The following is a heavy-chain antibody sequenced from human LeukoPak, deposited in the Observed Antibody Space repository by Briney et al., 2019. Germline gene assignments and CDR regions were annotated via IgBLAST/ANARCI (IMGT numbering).Heavy chain of an antibody. D-gene: IGHD4-17*01. J-gene: IGHJ3*02. V-gene: IGHV3-23*01. CDR2: ISGSGGST. Sequence: GGSLRLSCAASGFTFSSYGMSWVRQAPGKGLEWVSAISGSGGSTYYADSVKGRFTISRDNSKNTLYLQMNSLRAEDTAVYYCAKDLGYGDYVGAFDIRGQGTMVTVSS. CDR3: AKDLGYGDYVGAFDI. CDR1: GFTFSSYG.